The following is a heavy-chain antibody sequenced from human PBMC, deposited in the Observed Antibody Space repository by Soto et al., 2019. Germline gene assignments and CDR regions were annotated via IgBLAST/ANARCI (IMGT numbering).Heavy chain of an antibody. V-gene: IGHV5-10-1*01. D-gene: IGHD2-2*01. CDR2: IDPSDSYT. CDR3: ARGGDVVVPAAPYYYYGMDV. J-gene: IGHJ6*02. Sequence: PGESLKISCKGSGYSFTSYWISWVRQMPGKGVEWMGRIDPSDSYTNYSPSFQGHVTISADKSISTAYLQWSSLKASDTAMYYCARGGDVVVPAAPYYYYGMDVWGQGTTVTVSS. CDR1: GYSFTSYW.